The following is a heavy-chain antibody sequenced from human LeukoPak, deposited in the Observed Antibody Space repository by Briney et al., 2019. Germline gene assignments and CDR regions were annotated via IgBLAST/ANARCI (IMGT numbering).Heavy chain of an antibody. V-gene: IGHV4-34*01. Sequence: SETLSLTCAVYGGSFSGYYWSWIRQPPGKGLEWIGEINHSGSTNYNPSPKSRVTISVDTSKNQFSLKLSSVTAADTAVYYCARGYPRLVLRSPYYFDYWGQGTLVTVSS. CDR2: INHSGST. CDR1: GGSFSGYY. D-gene: IGHD1-26*01. CDR3: ARGYPRLVLRSPYYFDY. J-gene: IGHJ4*02.